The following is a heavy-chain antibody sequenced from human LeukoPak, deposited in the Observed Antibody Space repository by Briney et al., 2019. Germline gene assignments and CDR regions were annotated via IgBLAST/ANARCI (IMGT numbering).Heavy chain of an antibody. CDR3: ARHPLLWFGELSSYLDY. J-gene: IGHJ4*02. CDR1: GGSFSGYY. CDR2: INHSGST. V-gene: IGHV4-34*01. Sequence: SETLSLTCAVYGGSFSGYYWSWIRQPPGKGLEWIGEINHSGSTNYNPSLKSRVTISVDTSKNQFSLKLSSVTAADTAVYYCARHPLLWFGELSSYLDYWGQGTLVTVSS. D-gene: IGHD3-10*01.